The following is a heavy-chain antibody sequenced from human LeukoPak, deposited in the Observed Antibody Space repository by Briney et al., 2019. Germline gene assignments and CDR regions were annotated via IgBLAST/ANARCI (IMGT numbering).Heavy chain of an antibody. CDR3: ARESPSDYGGDY. CDR2: ISSSSSYI. CDR1: GFTFSSYS. D-gene: IGHD4-23*01. V-gene: IGHV3-21*01. J-gene: IGHJ4*02. Sequence: GGSLRLSCAASGFTFSSYSMNWVRQAPGKGLEWVSSISSSSSYIYYADSVKGRFTISRDNAKNSLYLQMNSLRAEDTAVYYCARESPSDYGGDYWGQGTLVTVSS.